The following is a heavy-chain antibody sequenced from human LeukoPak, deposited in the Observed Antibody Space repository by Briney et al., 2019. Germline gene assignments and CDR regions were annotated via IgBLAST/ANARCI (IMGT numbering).Heavy chain of an antibody. J-gene: IGHJ4*02. D-gene: IGHD4-17*01. CDR3: ARSTTVTPFDY. Sequence: ASVKVSCKASVYTFTGYYMHWVRQAPGQGLEWMGRINPNSGGTNYAQKFQGRVTMTRDTSISTAYMELSRLRSDDTAVYYCARSTTVTPFDYWGQGTLVTVSS. CDR1: VYTFTGYY. V-gene: IGHV1-2*02. CDR2: INPNSGGT.